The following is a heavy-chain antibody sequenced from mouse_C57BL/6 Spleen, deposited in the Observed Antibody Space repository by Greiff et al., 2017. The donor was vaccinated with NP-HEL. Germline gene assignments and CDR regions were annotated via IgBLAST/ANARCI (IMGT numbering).Heavy chain of an antibody. J-gene: IGHJ2*01. CDR3: ASSLRYLDY. V-gene: IGHV1-26*01. CDR2: INPNNGGT. Sequence: VQLQQSGPELVKPGASVKISCKASGYTFTDYYMNWVKQSHGKSLEWIGDINPNNGGTSYNQKFKGKATLTVDKSSSTAYMELRSLTSEDSAVYYCASSLRYLDYWGQGTTLTVSS. CDR1: GYTFTDYY.